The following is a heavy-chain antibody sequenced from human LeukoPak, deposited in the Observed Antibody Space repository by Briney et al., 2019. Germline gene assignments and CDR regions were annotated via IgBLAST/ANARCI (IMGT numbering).Heavy chain of an antibody. D-gene: IGHD3-22*01. J-gene: IGHJ1*01. Sequence: GGSLRLSCEGSGFTFSNYWMGWVRQAPGKGLQWVANIKTDGSEKYYVDSVRGRFTISRDNAKNSLYLQMNSLRAEDTAVYYCATYSSLNRREFQFWGQGTLLTVSS. CDR2: IKTDGSEK. CDR1: GFTFSNYW. CDR3: ATYSSLNRREFQF. V-gene: IGHV3-7*01.